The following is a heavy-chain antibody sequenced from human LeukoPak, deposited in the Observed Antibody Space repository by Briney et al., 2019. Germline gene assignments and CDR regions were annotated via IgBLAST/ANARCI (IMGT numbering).Heavy chain of an antibody. Sequence: SETLSLTCTVSGGSISSSSYYWGWIRQPPGKGLEWIGCSYYSGSTYYNPSLKCSITRSIAKSKKQFPMKRMTVNAADVDVYACASSIVGATGSTGGSEFDYWGQGNLVTVSS. D-gene: IGHD1-26*01. CDR1: GGSISSSSYY. CDR3: ASSIVGATGSTGGSEFDY. CDR2: SYYSGST. V-gene: IGHV4-39*06. J-gene: IGHJ4*02.